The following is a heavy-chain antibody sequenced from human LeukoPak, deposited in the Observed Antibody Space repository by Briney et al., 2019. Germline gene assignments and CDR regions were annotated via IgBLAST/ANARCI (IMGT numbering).Heavy chain of an antibody. CDR1: GVTFSSYS. J-gene: IGHJ6*03. D-gene: IGHD2-2*01. CDR3: ARDTHCSSTSCYSLPGDYYYYMDV. V-gene: IGHV3-21*04. Sequence: GGSLRLSCAASGVTFSSYSMNWVRQAPGKGLEWVSSISGGSSYIYYADSVKGRFTVSRDNAKNSVYLQMNSLRAEDTALYHCARDTHCSSTSCYSLPGDYYYYMDVWGKGTTVTVSS. CDR2: ISGGSSYI.